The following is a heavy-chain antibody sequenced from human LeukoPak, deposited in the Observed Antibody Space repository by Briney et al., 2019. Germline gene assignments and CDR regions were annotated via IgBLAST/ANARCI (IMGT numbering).Heavy chain of an antibody. Sequence: GGSLRLSCAASGFTFDDYAMNWVRQAPGKGLEWVSYISSSGSTIYYADSVKGRFTISRDNAKNSLYLQMNSLRAEDTAVYYCARDLVGYCSGGSCYSGDYWGQGTLVTVSS. CDR3: ARDLVGYCSGGSCYSGDY. J-gene: IGHJ4*02. CDR1: GFTFDDYA. CDR2: ISSSGSTI. D-gene: IGHD2-15*01. V-gene: IGHV3-48*03.